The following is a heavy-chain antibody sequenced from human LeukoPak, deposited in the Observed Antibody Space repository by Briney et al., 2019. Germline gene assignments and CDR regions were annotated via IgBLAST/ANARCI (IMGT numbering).Heavy chain of an antibody. J-gene: IGHJ4*02. Sequence: ASVKVSCKASGYTFTGYYMHWVRQAPGQGLEWMGWINPNSGGTNYAQKFQGRVTMTRNTSISTAYMELSSLRSEDTAVYYCARAPRGTAGGGDYWGQGTLVTVSS. CDR2: INPNSGGT. D-gene: IGHD6-13*01. V-gene: IGHV1-2*02. CDR1: GYTFTGYY. CDR3: ARAPRGTAGGGDY.